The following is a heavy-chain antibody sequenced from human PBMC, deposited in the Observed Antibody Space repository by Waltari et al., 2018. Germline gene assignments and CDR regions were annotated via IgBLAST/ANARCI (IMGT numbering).Heavy chain of an antibody. J-gene: IGHJ3*02. CDR1: GFTFDDYA. CDR2: ISWNSGSI. Sequence: EVQLVESGGGLVQPGRSLRLSCAASGFTFDDYAMHWVRQAPGKGLEWVSGISWNSGSIGYADSVKGRFTISRDNAKNSLYLQMNSLRAEDTALYYCAKEEYSSSWYLSAFD. V-gene: IGHV3-9*01. D-gene: IGHD6-13*01. CDR3: AKEEYSSSWYLSAFD.